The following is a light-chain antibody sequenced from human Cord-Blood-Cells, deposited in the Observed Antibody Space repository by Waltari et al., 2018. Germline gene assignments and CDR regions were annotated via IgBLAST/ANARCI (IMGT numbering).Light chain of an antibody. V-gene: IGKV4-1*01. Sequence: DIVMTQSPDSLAVSLGERATINCKSSQSVLYSSNNKNYLACYQQKPGQPPQLLIYWASTRESGVPDRFSGSGSGTDFTLTISSLQAEDVAVYCCQQYYSTPRTFGQGTKVEIK. CDR2: WAS. J-gene: IGKJ1*01. CDR1: QSVLYSSNNKNY. CDR3: QQYYSTPRT.